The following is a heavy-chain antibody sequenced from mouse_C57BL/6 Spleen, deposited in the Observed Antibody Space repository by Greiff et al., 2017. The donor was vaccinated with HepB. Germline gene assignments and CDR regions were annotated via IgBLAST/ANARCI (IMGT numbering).Heavy chain of an antibody. J-gene: IGHJ4*01. V-gene: IGHV14-4*01. Sequence: VQLQQSGAELVRPGASVKLSCTASGFNIKDDYMHWVKQRPEQGLEWIGWIDPENGDTEYASKFQGKATITADTSSNTAYLQLSSLTSEDTAVYYCTTVLTTGPMDYWGQGTSVTVSS. D-gene: IGHD1-1*01. CDR3: TTVLTTGPMDY. CDR1: GFNIKDDY. CDR2: IDPENGDT.